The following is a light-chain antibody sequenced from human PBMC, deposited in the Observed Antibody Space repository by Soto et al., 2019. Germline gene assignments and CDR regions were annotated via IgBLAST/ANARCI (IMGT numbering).Light chain of an antibody. CDR1: QSVTSNY. CDR2: GAS. J-gene: IGKJ1*01. Sequence: EIVLTQSPFTLSFSPVERATLSLVASQSVTSNYLAWYQQKPGQAPRLLIFGASIRVKGIPDRFSGSGSGTDFTLTISRLEPEDFAVYYCQQYGSSPGTFGQGTKVDIK. V-gene: IGKV3-20*01. CDR3: QQYGSSPGT.